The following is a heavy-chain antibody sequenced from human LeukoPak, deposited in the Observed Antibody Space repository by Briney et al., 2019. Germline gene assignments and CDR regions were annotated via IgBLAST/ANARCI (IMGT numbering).Heavy chain of an antibody. CDR1: GLTFSSYA. J-gene: IGHJ4*02. Sequence: GGSLRLSCAASGLTFSSYAMSWVRQAPGKGLEWVSAISGSGGSTYYADSVKGRFTISRDNSKNTLYLQMNSLRAEDTAVYYCAKFIKRVTTYSIDYWGQGTLVTVSS. D-gene: IGHD4-17*01. CDR2: ISGSGGST. V-gene: IGHV3-23*01. CDR3: AKFIKRVTTYSIDY.